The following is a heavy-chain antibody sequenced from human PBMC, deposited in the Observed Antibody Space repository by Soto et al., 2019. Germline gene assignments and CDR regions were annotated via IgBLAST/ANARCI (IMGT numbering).Heavy chain of an antibody. CDR1: GYIFTGYH. CDR3: ARDARGTRGFDEMDI. J-gene: IGHJ6*02. Sequence: ASVKVSCKASGYIFTGYHIHWVRQAPGRGLEWTGWINPNSGDTEYAQNFQGRVTMTRDTSFNLVYMEMGGLMSDDTAVYYCARDARGTRGFDEMDIWGQGTTVTVSS. D-gene: IGHD3-9*01. V-gene: IGHV1-2*02. CDR2: INPNSGDT.